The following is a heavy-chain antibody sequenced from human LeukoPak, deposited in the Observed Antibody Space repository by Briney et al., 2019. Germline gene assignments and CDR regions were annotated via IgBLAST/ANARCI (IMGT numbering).Heavy chain of an antibody. CDR1: GGSISSYY. Sequence: PSETLSLTCTVSGGSISSYYWSWIRQPPGKGLEWIGYIYYSGSTNYNPSLKSRVTISVDTSKNQFSLKLSSVTAADTAVYYCARDYRFDYDSSGYHDWYFDLWGRGTLVTVSS. CDR3: ARDYRFDYDSSGYHDWYFDL. V-gene: IGHV4-59*01. D-gene: IGHD3-22*01. J-gene: IGHJ2*01. CDR2: IYYSGST.